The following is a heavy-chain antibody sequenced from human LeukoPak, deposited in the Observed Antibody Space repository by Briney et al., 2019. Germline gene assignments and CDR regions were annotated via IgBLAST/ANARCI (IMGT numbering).Heavy chain of an antibody. CDR2: IIPIFGTA. Sequence: SVKVSRKASGGTFSSYAISWVRQAPGQGLEWMGGIIPIFGTANYAQKFQGRVTITADESTSTAYMELSSLRSEDTAVYYCARAFSGDVNMDVWGKGTTVTVSS. V-gene: IGHV1-69*13. CDR3: ARAFSGDVNMDV. D-gene: IGHD1-26*01. J-gene: IGHJ6*03. CDR1: GGTFSSYA.